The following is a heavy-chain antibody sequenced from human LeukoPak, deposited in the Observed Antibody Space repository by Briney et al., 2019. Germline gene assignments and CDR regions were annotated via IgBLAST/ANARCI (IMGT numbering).Heavy chain of an antibody. V-gene: IGHV4-59*12. CDR1: GGSISGYY. CDR2: INYSEST. J-gene: IGHJ5*02. CDR3: ARGCSAGTPHNWFAP. Sequence: PSETLSLTCTVSGGSISGYYWNWIRQPPGKGLEWIGYINYSESTNYSPSLKSRVTISVDTSKNQSSLKLSSVTAADTAVYYCARGCSAGTPHNWFAPWGQGTLVTVSS. D-gene: IGHD6-13*01.